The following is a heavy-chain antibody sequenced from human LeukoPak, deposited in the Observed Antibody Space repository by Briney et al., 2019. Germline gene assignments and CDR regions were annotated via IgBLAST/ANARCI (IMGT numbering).Heavy chain of an antibody. D-gene: IGHD4-17*01. Sequence: GGSLRLSCAASGFTFSNHWMHWVRQAPGKGLVWVTRIKTDGSSTSYADSVEGRFTISRDNAKNTLYLQMNSLRGEDTAVYYCAGEFGVTTKFDPWGQGTLVTVSS. CDR2: IKTDGSST. CDR1: GFTFSNHW. CDR3: AGEFGVTTKFDP. J-gene: IGHJ5*02. V-gene: IGHV3-74*01.